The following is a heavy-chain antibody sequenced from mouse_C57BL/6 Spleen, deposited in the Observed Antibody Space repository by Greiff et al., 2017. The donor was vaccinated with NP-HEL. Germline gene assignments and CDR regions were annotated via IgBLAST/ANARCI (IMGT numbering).Heavy chain of an antibody. J-gene: IGHJ2*01. CDR1: GFTFSSYA. D-gene: IGHD2-4*01. V-gene: IGHV5-4*01. CDR2: ISDGGSYT. CDR3: ARERDYDYDYFDY. Sequence: EVQLVESGGGLVKPRGSLKLSCAASGFTFSSYAMSWVRQTPEKRLEWVATISDGGSYTYYPDNVKGRFTISRDNAKNNLYLQMSHLKSEDTAMYYCARERDYDYDYFDYWGQGTTLTVSS.